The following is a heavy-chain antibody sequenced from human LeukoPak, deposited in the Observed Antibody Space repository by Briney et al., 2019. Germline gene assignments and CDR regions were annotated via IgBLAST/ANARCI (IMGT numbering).Heavy chain of an antibody. V-gene: IGHV1-18*01. CDR2: ISAYNGNT. D-gene: IGHD1-26*01. J-gene: IGHJ6*02. Sequence: ASVKVSCKASGYTFTSYGISWVRQAPGQGLEWMGWISAYNGNTNYAQKLQGRVTMTTDTSTSTAYMELRSLRSDDTGVYYCARVRLSVTLGATSYYYGMDVWGQGTTVTVSS. CDR3: ARVRLSVTLGATSYYYGMDV. CDR1: GYTFTSYG.